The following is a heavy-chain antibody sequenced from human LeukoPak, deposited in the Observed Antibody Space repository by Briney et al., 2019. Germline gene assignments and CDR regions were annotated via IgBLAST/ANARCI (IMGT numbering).Heavy chain of an antibody. CDR1: GGSFSGYY. CDR3: ARGRWGTTIFHFDY. CDR2: INHSGST. Sequence: SETLSLTCAVYGGSFSGYYSSWIRQPPGKGLEWIGEINHSGSTNYNPSLKSRVTISVDTSKNQFSLKLSSVTAADTAVYYCARGRWGTTIFHFDYWGQGTLVTVSS. V-gene: IGHV4-34*01. D-gene: IGHD3-3*01. J-gene: IGHJ4*02.